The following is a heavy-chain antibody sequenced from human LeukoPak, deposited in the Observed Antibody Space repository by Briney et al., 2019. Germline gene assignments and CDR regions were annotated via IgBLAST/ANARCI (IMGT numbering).Heavy chain of an antibody. J-gene: IGHJ4*02. V-gene: IGHV3-23*01. CDR3: AKDPLYGSGGYYNV. Sequence: QPGGSLRLSCAASGFTFSSYAMSWVRQAPGKGLEWVSAISGSGGSTYYADSVKGRFTISRDNSKNTLYLQMNSLRAEDTAVYYCAKDPLYGSGGYYNVWGQGTLVTVSS. CDR2: ISGSGGST. CDR1: GFTFSSYA. D-gene: IGHD3-10*01.